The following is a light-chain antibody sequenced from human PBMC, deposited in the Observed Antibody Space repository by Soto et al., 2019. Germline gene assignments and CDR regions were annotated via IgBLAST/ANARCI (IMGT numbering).Light chain of an antibody. CDR3: QQLKSYVT. CDR2: AAS. CDR1: QSISSY. Sequence: DIQMTQSPSSLSASVGDRVTITCRASQSISSYLNWYQQKPGKAPKLLIYAASSLQSGVPSRFSGSGSGTDFALTISSLQPEDFATYYCQQLKSYVTFGQGTRWRL. V-gene: IGKV1-39*01. J-gene: IGKJ5*01.